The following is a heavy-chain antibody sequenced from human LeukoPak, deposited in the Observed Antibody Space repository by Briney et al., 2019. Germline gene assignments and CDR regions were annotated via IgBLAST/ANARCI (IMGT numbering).Heavy chain of an antibody. D-gene: IGHD3-10*01. Sequence: GESLKISCKGSGYRFTSYWIGWVRQMPGKGLEWMGIIYPGDSDTRYSPSFQGQVTISADKSISTAYLQWRSLKASDTAMYYCARRGGSGSYYKYGMDVWGQGTTVTVSS. CDR2: IYPGDSDT. V-gene: IGHV5-51*01. CDR1: GYRFTSYW. CDR3: ARRGGSGSYYKYGMDV. J-gene: IGHJ6*02.